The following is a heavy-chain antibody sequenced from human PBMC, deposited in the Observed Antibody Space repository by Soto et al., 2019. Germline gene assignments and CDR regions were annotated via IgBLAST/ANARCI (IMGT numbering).Heavy chain of an antibody. CDR3: AKTITTYSGDSRGRGALVDY. J-gene: IGHJ4*02. CDR2: ISSDGKSE. D-gene: IGHD3-22*01. V-gene: IGHV3-30*18. Sequence: QVQLVESGGGVVQPGRSLRLSCAASGFTFSTYGMHWVRQPPGKGLEWVAVISSDGKSEHYADPVKGRFSISRDNSKNTLSLQMNSLRVEDTAVYYCAKTITTYSGDSRGRGALVDYWGQGTLVTLSS. CDR1: GFTFSTYG.